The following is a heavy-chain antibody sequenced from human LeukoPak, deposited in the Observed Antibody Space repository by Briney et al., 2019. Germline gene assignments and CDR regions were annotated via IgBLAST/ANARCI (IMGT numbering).Heavy chain of an antibody. CDR3: ARVMVGATIFDAFDI. V-gene: IGHV3-66*01. CDR1: GFTFSSYS. CDR2: IYSGGST. J-gene: IGHJ3*02. D-gene: IGHD1-26*01. Sequence: PGGSLRLSCAASGFTFSSYSMNWVRQAPGKGLEWVSVIYSGGSTYYADSVKGRFTISRDNSKNTLYLQMNSLRAEDTAVYYCARVMVGATIFDAFDIWGQGTMVTVSS.